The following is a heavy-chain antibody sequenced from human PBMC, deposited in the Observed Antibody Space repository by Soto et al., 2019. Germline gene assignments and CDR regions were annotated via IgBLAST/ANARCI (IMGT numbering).Heavy chain of an antibody. Sequence: GGSLRLSCAASGFSFDDYAMHWVRQAPGKGLEWVSGISWNSGNIGYADSVKGRFTISRDNSRNTLFLQMNSLRAEDTAVYYCARDYYKYYDSSGYYRSPAYWGQGTLVTVSS. D-gene: IGHD3-22*01. J-gene: IGHJ4*02. CDR2: ISWNSGNI. CDR1: GFSFDDYA. V-gene: IGHV3-9*01. CDR3: ARDYYKYYDSSGYYRSPAY.